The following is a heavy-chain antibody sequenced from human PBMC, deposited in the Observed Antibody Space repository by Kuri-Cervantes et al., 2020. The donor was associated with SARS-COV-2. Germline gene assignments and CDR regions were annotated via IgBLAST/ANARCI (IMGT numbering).Heavy chain of an antibody. V-gene: IGHV1-69*13. Sequence: SVKVSCKASGYTFTSYGISWVRQAPGQGLEWMGGIIPIIGTPNYAQKFQDRVTITADESTSTGYMELSSLRSEDTAVYYCALGYWGSGYPRHYYHMDVWGKGTTVTVSS. CDR1: GYTFTSYG. D-gene: IGHD3-22*01. CDR2: IIPIIGTP. J-gene: IGHJ6*03. CDR3: ALGYWGSGYPRHYYHMDV.